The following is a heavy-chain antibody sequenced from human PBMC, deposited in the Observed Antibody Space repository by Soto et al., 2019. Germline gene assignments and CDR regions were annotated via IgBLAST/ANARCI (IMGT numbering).Heavy chain of an antibody. CDR1: GFTFSSYA. Sequence: GGSLRLSCAASGFTFSSYAMHWVRQAPGKGLVWVAVISYDGSNKYYADSVKGRFTISRDNSKNTLYLQMNSLRAEDTAVYYCARNMKGWFGPYYYYYGMDVWGQGTTVTSP. D-gene: IGHD3-10*01. V-gene: IGHV3-30-3*01. CDR2: ISYDGSNK. J-gene: IGHJ6*02. CDR3: ARNMKGWFGPYYYYYGMDV.